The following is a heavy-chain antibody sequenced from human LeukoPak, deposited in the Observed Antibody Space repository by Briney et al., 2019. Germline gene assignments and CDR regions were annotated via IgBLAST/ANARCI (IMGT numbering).Heavy chain of an antibody. V-gene: IGHV3-23*01. D-gene: IGHD3-9*01. J-gene: IGHJ4*02. Sequence: GGSLRLSCAASGFTFKNYAMSWVRQAPGKGLEWVSTIGFGDDSAYYADSVKGRFTISRDNSKNTLYLQMNYLRAEDTAVYYCAKDPTSVGGRHDWLLDFWGQGTLVTVSS. CDR1: GFTFKNYA. CDR3: AKDPTSVGGRHDWLLDF. CDR2: IGFGDDSA.